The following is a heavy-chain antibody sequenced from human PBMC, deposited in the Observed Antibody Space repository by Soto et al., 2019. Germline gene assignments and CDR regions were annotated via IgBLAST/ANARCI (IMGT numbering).Heavy chain of an antibody. V-gene: IGHV3-30-3*01. CDR2: ISYDGSNK. Sequence: QVQLVESGGGVVQPGRSLRLSCAASGFTFSSYAMHWVRQAPGKGLEWVAVISYDGSNKYYADYVKGRFTISRDNSKNTLGLQIDSLRAEDTAVYYCARDYYRFNSGYGFSMDVWGQGTTVAVSS. J-gene: IGHJ6*02. D-gene: IGHD5-12*01. CDR1: GFTFSSYA. CDR3: ARDYYRFNSGYGFSMDV.